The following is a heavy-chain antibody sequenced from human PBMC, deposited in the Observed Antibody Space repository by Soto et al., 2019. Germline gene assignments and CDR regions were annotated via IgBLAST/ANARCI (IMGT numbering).Heavy chain of an antibody. CDR1: GGSISRGGYY. J-gene: IGHJ5*02. CDR3: ARGLGPTLHNWFDP. Sequence: PSETLSLTCTVSGGSISRGGYYWSWIRQPPGEGLEWIGYIYYSGSTYYNPSLMSRVTISVDTSKNQFSLKLTSVTAADTAVYYCARGLGPTLHNWFDPWGQGALVTVSS. D-gene: IGHD4-17*01. CDR2: IYYSGST. V-gene: IGHV4-31*03.